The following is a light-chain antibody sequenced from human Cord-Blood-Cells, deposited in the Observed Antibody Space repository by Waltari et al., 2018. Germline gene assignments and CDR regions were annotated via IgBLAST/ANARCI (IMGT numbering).Light chain of an antibody. V-gene: IGKV3-15*01. CDR2: GAS. J-gene: IGKJ2*01. Sequence: EIVLTQSPATLYVSPGGRATVPCRAIQSVSPKFAWYQQKPGQVPRLLIYGASTRATGIPARFSGSGSGPEFTLTIRSLQSEDFPVYYCQQQNNCAMYTFGQWTKLAIK. CDR3: QQQNNCAMYT. CDR1: QSVSPK.